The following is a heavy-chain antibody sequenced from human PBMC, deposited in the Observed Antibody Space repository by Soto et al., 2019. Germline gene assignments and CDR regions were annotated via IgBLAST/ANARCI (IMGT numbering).Heavy chain of an antibody. CDR2: ISGSGGST. V-gene: IGHV3-23*01. Sequence: GWSLRLSCASSVFTFISYAMRWVRQAPGKGLEWVSAISGSGGSTYYADSVKGRFTISRDNSKNTLYLQMNSLRAEDTAVYYCARDWAYSSSWYDYWGQGTLVTVSS. CDR3: ARDWAYSSSWYDY. J-gene: IGHJ4*02. CDR1: VFTFISYA. D-gene: IGHD6-13*01.